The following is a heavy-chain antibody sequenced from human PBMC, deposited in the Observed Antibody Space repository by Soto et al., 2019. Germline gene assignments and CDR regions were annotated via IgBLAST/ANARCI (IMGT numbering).Heavy chain of an antibody. D-gene: IGHD2-15*01. CDR2: ISGSGGST. J-gene: IGHJ6*02. Sequence: GGSLRLSCAASGLTFSSYAMSWVRQAPGKGLEWVSAISGSGGSTYYADSVKGRFTISRDNSKNTLYLQMNSLRAEDTAVYYCAKDHGAVRGSGPGYYYDMDVWGQGTTVTVSS. CDR3: AKDHGAVRGSGPGYYYDMDV. V-gene: IGHV3-23*01. CDR1: GLTFSSYA.